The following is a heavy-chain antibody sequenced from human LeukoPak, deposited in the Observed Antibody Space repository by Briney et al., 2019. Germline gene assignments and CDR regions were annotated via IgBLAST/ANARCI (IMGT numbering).Heavy chain of an antibody. D-gene: IGHD3-16*01. J-gene: IGHJ4*02. Sequence: PGGSLRLSCAASGFTFRSYAMSWVRQAPGKGLEWVSVISGSGTSTYYADSVKGRFTISRDISKNTLYLQMNSLRAEDMAVYYCAKDGGQGADYWGQGTLVTVSS. V-gene: IGHV3-23*01. CDR3: AKDGGQGADY. CDR1: GFTFRSYA. CDR2: ISGSGTST.